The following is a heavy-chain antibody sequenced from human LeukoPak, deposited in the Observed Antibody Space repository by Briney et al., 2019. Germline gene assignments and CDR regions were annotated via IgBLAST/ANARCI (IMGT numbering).Heavy chain of an antibody. CDR1: GFTFSSYW. Sequence: PGGSLRLSCAASGFTFSSYWMSWVRQAPGKGLEWVANIKQDGSEKYYVDSVKGRFTISRDNAKNSLYLQMNSLRAEDTAVYYCARGSYISSSPVAYWGQGTLVTVSS. V-gene: IGHV3-7*01. CDR2: IKQDGSEK. J-gene: IGHJ4*02. D-gene: IGHD6-13*01. CDR3: ARGSYISSSPVAY.